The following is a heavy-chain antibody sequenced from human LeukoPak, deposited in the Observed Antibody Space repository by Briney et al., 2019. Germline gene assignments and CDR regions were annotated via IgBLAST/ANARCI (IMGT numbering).Heavy chain of an antibody. D-gene: IGHD4/OR15-4a*01. V-gene: IGHV1-69*13. J-gene: IGHJ3*02. CDR3: ARELSPGAFDI. CDR2: IIPIFGTA. Sequence: ASVKVSCKASGGTFSSYASSWVRQAPGQGLEWMGGIIPIFGTANYAQKFQGRVTITADESTSTAYVELSSLRSEDTAVYYCARELSPGAFDIWGQGTMVTVSS. CDR1: GGTFSSYA.